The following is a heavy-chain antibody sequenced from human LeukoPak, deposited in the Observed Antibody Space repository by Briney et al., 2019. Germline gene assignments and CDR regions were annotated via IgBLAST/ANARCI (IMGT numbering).Heavy chain of an antibody. CDR2: IYPGDSDT. CDR3: TRLGDGDSFDY. CDR1: GYTFTTYW. V-gene: IGHV5-51*01. Sequence: GESLKISCKGSGYTFTTYWIGWVRQMPGRGLEWMGIIYPGDSDTRYSPSFQGQVTISADKSISTAYLQWSSLKASDTAMCYCTRLGDGDSFDYWGQGTLVTVSS. D-gene: IGHD3-10*01. J-gene: IGHJ4*02.